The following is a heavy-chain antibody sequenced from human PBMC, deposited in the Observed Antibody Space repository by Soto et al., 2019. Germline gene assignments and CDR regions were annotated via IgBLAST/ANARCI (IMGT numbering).Heavy chain of an antibody. CDR1: GFTFSSYA. J-gene: IGHJ6*03. V-gene: IGHV3-23*01. Sequence: GGSLRLSCAASGFTFSSYAMSWVRQAPGKGLEWVSAISGSGGSTYYADSVKGRFTISRDNSKNTLYLQVNGLRAEDTAIYYCAKGWYYYYYMDVWGKGTTVTVSS. CDR3: AKGWYYYYYMDV. D-gene: IGHD2-15*01. CDR2: ISGSGGST.